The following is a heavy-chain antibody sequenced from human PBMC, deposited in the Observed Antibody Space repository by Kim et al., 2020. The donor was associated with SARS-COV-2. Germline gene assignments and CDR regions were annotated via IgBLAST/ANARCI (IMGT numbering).Heavy chain of an antibody. V-gene: IGHV3-48*04. D-gene: IGHD4-17*01. J-gene: IGHJ4*02. Sequence: TIYYADSVKGRFTISRDNAKNSLYLQMNSLRAEDTAVYYCARDYGDYVGYWGQGTLVTVSS. CDR3: ARDYGDYVGY. CDR2: TI.